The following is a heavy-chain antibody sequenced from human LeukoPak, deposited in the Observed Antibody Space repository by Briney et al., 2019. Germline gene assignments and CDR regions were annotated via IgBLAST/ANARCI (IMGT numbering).Heavy chain of an antibody. CDR2: IYGGGNT. D-gene: IGHD3-22*01. CDR1: GLTVSSNY. Sequence: GGSLRLSCAASGLTVSSNYMNWVRQAPGKGLEWVSVIYGGGNTYYADSVKGRFTISRDNSKNTLYLQMNSLRAEDTAVYYCARAGDSSGYWNYWGQGTLVTVSS. V-gene: IGHV3-53*01. CDR3: ARAGDSSGYWNY. J-gene: IGHJ4*02.